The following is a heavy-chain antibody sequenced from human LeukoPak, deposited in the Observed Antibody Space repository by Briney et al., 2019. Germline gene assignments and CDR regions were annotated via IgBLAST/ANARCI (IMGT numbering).Heavy chain of an antibody. V-gene: IGHV3-13*01. CDR3: ARENLEYGDYAIDY. Sequence: PGGSLRLSCAASGFIFSKYDMHWVRLLTGKGLEWVSGIDRDGVAYYSGSVKGRFTMSRENGKNSVYLQLNSLRAGDTAVYYCARENLEYGDYAIDYWVQGVLVTVSS. J-gene: IGHJ4*02. D-gene: IGHD4-17*01. CDR2: IDRDGVA. CDR1: GFIFSKYD.